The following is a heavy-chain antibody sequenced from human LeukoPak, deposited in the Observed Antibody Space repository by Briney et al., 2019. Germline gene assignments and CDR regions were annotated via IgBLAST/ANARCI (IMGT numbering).Heavy chain of an antibody. CDR3: ARESSFCGGDCGYFDL. CDR1: GYTFTGYY. Sequence: GASVKVSCKASGYTFTGYYMHWVRQAPGQGLEWMGWINPNSGGTNYAQKFQGRVTMTRDTSISTAYMELSRLRSDDTAVYYCARESSFCGGDCGYFDLWGRGTLVTVSS. V-gene: IGHV1-2*02. D-gene: IGHD2-21*02. CDR2: INPNSGGT. J-gene: IGHJ2*01.